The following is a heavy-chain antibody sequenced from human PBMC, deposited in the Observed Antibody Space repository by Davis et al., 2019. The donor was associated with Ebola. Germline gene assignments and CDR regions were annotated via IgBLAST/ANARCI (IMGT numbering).Heavy chain of an antibody. D-gene: IGHD5-18*01. Sequence: PGGSLRLSCAASGFTFSNAWMNWVRQAPGKGLEWVGRIKSKTDGGTTDYAAPVKGRFTISRDDSKNTLYLQMNSLKTEDTAVYYCTTVWDTAMVTPHYYYYYGMDVWGQGTTVTVSS. CDR3: TTVWDTAMVTPHYYYYYGMDV. V-gene: IGHV3-15*07. J-gene: IGHJ6*02. CDR2: IKSKTDGGTT. CDR1: GFTFSNAW.